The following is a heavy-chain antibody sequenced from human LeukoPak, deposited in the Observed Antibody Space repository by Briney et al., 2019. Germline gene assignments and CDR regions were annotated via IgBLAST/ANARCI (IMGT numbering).Heavy chain of an antibody. CDR1: GFTFSSYW. CDR3: AGDLISGSGSLGY. D-gene: IGHD3-10*01. Sequence: GGSLRLSCAASGFTFSSYWMHWVRQAPGKGLVWVARINTNGSPTQYADSVKGRFTISRDNAKTTLYLQMNSLRDEDPDVYYCAGDLISGSGSLGYWGQGTLVTVSS. CDR2: INTNGSPT. V-gene: IGHV3-74*01. J-gene: IGHJ4*02.